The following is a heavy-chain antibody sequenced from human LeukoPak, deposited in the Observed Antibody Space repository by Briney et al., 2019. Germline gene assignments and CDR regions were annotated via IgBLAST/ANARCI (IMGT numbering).Heavy chain of an antibody. CDR3: ARDSTRWFGELYLDY. V-gene: IGHV3-23*01. CDR2: ISGSGGST. J-gene: IGHJ4*02. D-gene: IGHD3-10*01. Sequence: PGGSLRLSCAASGFTFSSYAMSWVRQAPGKGLEWVSAISGSGGSTYYADSVKGRFTISRDNSKNTLYLQMNSLRAEDTAVYYCARDSTRWFGELYLDYWGQGTLVTVSS. CDR1: GFTFSSYA.